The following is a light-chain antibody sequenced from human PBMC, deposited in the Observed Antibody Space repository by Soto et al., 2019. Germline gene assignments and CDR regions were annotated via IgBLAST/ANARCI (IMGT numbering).Light chain of an antibody. CDR3: QQYYDTPLT. V-gene: IGKV4-1*01. Sequence: DIVMTQSPDSLAVSLGERATINCKSSQSVLSTSKKKSCLAWYQQKPGQPPKLLVYWASTRESGVPDRFSGSGSGTDFTLTISSLQAEDVAVYYCQQYYDTPLTFGGGTKGEIK. CDR1: QSVLSTSKKKSC. J-gene: IGKJ4*01. CDR2: WAS.